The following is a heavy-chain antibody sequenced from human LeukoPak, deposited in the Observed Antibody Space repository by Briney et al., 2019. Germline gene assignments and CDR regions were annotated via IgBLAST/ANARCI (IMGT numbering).Heavy chain of an antibody. V-gene: IGHV4-4*07. CDR3: ARALWAYRGNEFLHY. CDR1: GGSINGYF. D-gene: IGHD4-23*01. J-gene: IGHJ4*02. CDR2: INTSGHT. Sequence: SATLSLTCTVSGGSINGYFWSWIRQSAGKGLEWIGRINTSGHTDYNPSLNSRITMSVDTSKTHFSLRLTSVTAADTAVYYCARALWAYRGNEFLHYWGQGVLVTVSS.